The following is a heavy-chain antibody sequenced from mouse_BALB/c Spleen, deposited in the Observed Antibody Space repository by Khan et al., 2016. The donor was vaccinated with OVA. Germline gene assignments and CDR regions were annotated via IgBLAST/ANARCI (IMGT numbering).Heavy chain of an antibody. J-gene: IGHJ1*01. V-gene: IGHV5-6*01. D-gene: IGHD1-1*01. Sequence: EVELVESGGDLVKPGGSLKLSCAASGFTFSSYGMSWVRQTPDKRLEWVATISSGGSYTYYPDSVKGRFTISRVNAKNTLYLQMSSLKSEDTAMYYCARHDYYGSSYGWYFDVWGAGTTVTVSS. CDR3: ARHDYYGSSYGWYFDV. CDR1: GFTFSSYG. CDR2: ISSGGSYT.